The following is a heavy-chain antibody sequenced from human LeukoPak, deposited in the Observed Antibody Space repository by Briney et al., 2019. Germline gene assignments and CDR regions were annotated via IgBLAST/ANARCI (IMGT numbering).Heavy chain of an antibody. V-gene: IGHV3-23*01. J-gene: IGHJ6*03. CDR3: ARVIGDYSYMDV. CDR1: GFTFSSYA. D-gene: IGHD7-27*01. CDR2: ISGSGGST. Sequence: PGGSLRLSCAASGFTFSSYAMSWVRQAPGKGLEWVSAISGSGGSTYYADSVKGRFAISRDNSKSTLYLQMNSLRAEDTAVYYCARVIGDYSYMDVWGKGTTVTVSS.